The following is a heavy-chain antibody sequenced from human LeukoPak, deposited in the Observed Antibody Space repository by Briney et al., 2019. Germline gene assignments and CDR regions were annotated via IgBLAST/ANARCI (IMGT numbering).Heavy chain of an antibody. D-gene: IGHD5-12*01. CDR1: GGSFSGYH. V-gene: IGHV4-34*01. J-gene: IGHJ4*02. Sequence: SETLSLTCAVYGGSFSGYHWSWIRQPPGKGLEWIGEINHSGSTNYNPSLKSRVTISVDTSKNQFSLKLSSATAADTAVYYCARGGYSGYAHWGQGTLVTVSS. CDR2: INHSGST. CDR3: ARGGYSGYAH.